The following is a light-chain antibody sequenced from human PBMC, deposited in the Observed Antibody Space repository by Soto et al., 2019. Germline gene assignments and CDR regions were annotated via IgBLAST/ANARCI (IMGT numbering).Light chain of an antibody. CDR2: KTS. V-gene: IGKV1-5*03. Sequence: DIQMTQSPSTLSASVGDRVYLTCRASQSLNSWLAWYQQKPGKAPKLLIYKTSTLESGVPSRFSGSGSGTEFTLTISNLQPDDFATYYCQQYNTYSFGQGTKLEIK. J-gene: IGKJ2*01. CDR1: QSLNSW. CDR3: QQYNTYS.